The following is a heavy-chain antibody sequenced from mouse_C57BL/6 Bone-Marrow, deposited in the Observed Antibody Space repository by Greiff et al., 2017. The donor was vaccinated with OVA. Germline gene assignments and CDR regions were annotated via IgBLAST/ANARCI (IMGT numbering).Heavy chain of an antibody. CDR3: ARRYYGSSYWYFDV. CDR2: IYPGSGST. V-gene: IGHV1-55*01. J-gene: IGHJ1*03. D-gene: IGHD1-1*01. CDR1: GYTFTSYW. Sequence: QVQLKESGAELVKPGASVKMFCKASGYTFTSYWITWVKQRPGQGLEWIGDIYPGSGSTNYNEKFKSKATLTVDTSSSTAYMQLSSLTSEDSAVYYCARRYYGSSYWYFDVWGTGTTVTVSS.